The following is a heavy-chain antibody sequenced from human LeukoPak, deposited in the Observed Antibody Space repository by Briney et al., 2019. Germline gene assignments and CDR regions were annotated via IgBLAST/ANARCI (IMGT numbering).Heavy chain of an antibody. V-gene: IGHV3-30*04. J-gene: IGHJ4*02. Sequence: PGGSLRLSCAAASTFIFNNYTIHWVRQAPGKGLEWVAVISYDGSNKYYADSVKGRFTISRDNSKNTLYLQMDSLRPEDTAVYYCAKRYNSGWRGLFDYWGQGTLVTVSS. D-gene: IGHD6-19*01. CDR2: ISYDGSNK. CDR1: TFIFNNYT. CDR3: AKRYNSGWRGLFDY.